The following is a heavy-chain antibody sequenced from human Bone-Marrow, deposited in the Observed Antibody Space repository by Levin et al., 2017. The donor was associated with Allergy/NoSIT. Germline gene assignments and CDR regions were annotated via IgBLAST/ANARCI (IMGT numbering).Heavy chain of an antibody. J-gene: IGHJ6*03. CDR3: ARVLGYCSGGSCYSRDYYYYYMDV. CDR2: IYQSGST. Sequence: SQTLSLTCAVSGGSISSGGYSWTWIRQPPGKGLEWIGNIYQSGSTYYSPSLKSRVSISVDRSKIQFSLKVSSATAADTAVYYCARVLGYCSGGSCYSRDYYYYYMDVWGKGTTVTVSS. V-gene: IGHV4-30-2*01. D-gene: IGHD2-15*01. CDR1: GGSISSGGYS.